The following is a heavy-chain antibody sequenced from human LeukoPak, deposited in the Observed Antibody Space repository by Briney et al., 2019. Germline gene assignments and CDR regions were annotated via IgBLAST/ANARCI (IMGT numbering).Heavy chain of an antibody. J-gene: IGHJ4*02. Sequence: PSETLSLTCAVSGYPISSGYYWGWIRQPPGKGLEWIATIYHNWGIYFNPSLKSRVSISEDTSKNQFSLKLSSVTAADTAVYYCARANPNWNPPDYWGQGILVTVSS. D-gene: IGHD1-1*01. V-gene: IGHV4-38-2*01. CDR1: GYPISSGYY. CDR2: IYHNWGI. CDR3: ARANPNWNPPDY.